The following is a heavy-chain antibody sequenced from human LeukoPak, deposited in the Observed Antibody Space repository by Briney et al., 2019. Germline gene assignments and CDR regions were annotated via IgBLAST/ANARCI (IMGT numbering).Heavy chain of an antibody. D-gene: IGHD3-22*01. V-gene: IGHV5-51*01. CDR1: GYSFTSYW. CDR2: IYPGDSDT. J-gene: IGHJ3*02. CDR3: ARLRDSSGYYYSHAFDI. Sequence: PGESLKISCKGSGYSFTSYWIGWVRQMPGKGLEWMGIIYPGDSDTRYSPSFQGQVTISADKSISTAYLQWSSLKASDTAMYYCARLRDSSGYYYSHAFDIWGQGTIVTVSS.